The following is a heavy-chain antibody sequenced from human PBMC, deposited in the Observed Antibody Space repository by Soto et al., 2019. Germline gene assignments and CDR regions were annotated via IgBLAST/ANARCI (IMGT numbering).Heavy chain of an antibody. CDR1: GFTFSSYA. CDR3: ARDMTTKTYGMDV. Sequence: PGGSLRLSCAASGFTFSSYAMHWVRQAPGKGLEWVAVISYDGSNKYYADSVKGRFTISRGNSKNTLYLQMNSLRAEDTAVYYCARDMTTKTYGMDVWGQGTTVTVSS. D-gene: IGHD4-4*01. CDR2: ISYDGSNK. V-gene: IGHV3-30-3*01. J-gene: IGHJ6*02.